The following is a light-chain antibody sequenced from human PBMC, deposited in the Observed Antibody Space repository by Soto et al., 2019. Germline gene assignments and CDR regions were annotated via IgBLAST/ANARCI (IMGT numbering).Light chain of an antibody. Sequence: IVLTQSPGTLSLSPGERATLSCRASQSVTSNYVAWYQQRPGQVPRLLIFYVSRRADGIPDRFSGSGSGRDFTLTIRRVEPDDFAVYFCQQYQTSPRAFGQGTKVEIK. V-gene: IGKV3-20*01. J-gene: IGKJ1*01. CDR3: QQYQTSPRA. CDR1: QSVTSNY. CDR2: YVS.